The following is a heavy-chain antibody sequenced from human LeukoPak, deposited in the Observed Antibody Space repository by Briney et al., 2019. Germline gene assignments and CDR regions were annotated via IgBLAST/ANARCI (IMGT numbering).Heavy chain of an antibody. CDR1: GFTFDDYA. Sequence: GGSLRLSCAASGFTFDDYAIHWVRQAPGKGLEWVSLISWDGGSTYYADSVKGRFTISRDNSKNSLYLQMNSLRAEDTALYYCAKDIGRAVAGHGTFDYWGQGTLVTVSS. J-gene: IGHJ4*02. D-gene: IGHD6-19*01. CDR2: ISWDGGST. V-gene: IGHV3-43D*03. CDR3: AKDIGRAVAGHGTFDY.